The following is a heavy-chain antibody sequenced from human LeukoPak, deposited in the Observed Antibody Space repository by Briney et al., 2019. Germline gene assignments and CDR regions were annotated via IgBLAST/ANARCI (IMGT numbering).Heavy chain of an antibody. CDR2: IRYDGSNK. CDR1: GFTFSSYG. V-gene: IGHV3-30*02. D-gene: IGHD6-19*01. J-gene: IGHJ4*02. Sequence: GGSLRLSCAASGFTFSSYGMHWVRQAPGKGLEWVAFIRYDGSNKYYADSVKGRFTISRDNSKNTLYLQMNSLRAEDTAVDYCAKALAGHSSGWRYFDYWGQGTLVTVSS. CDR3: AKALAGHSSGWRYFDY.